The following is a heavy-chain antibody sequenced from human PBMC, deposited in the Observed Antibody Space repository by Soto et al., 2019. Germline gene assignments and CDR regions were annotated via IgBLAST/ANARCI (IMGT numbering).Heavy chain of an antibody. Sequence: RGESLKISCKGSGYSFTSYWISWVRQMPGKGLEWMGRIDPSDSYTNYSPSFQGHVTISADRSISTAYLQWSSLKASDTAMYYCARRGDGYNYYYGMDVWGQGTTVTVSS. J-gene: IGHJ6*02. CDR3: ARRGDGYNYYYGMDV. D-gene: IGHD5-12*01. CDR2: IDPSDSYT. V-gene: IGHV5-10-1*01. CDR1: GYSFTSYW.